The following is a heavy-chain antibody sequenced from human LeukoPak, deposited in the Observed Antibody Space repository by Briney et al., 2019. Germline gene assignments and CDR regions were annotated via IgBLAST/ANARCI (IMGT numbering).Heavy chain of an antibody. Sequence: SETLSLTCTVSGDSITSYYWSWIRQPPGKGLQWIATVYYTGSTYYNPSLRSRVTISIDTSKNQFSLSLRSLIAADTAVHYCARHSGSGSLSRPFDPWGQGTLVTVSS. CDR3: ARHSGSGSLSRPFDP. J-gene: IGHJ5*02. CDR2: VYYTGST. CDR1: GDSITSYY. D-gene: IGHD3-10*01. V-gene: IGHV4-59*04.